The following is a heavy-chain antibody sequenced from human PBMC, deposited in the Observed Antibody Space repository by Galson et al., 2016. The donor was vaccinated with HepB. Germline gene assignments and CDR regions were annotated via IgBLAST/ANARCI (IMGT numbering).Heavy chain of an antibody. V-gene: IGHV7-4-1*02. CDR1: GYRFSNYA. CDR3: ARENSLITMFRGVPRSHWLDP. J-gene: IGHJ5*02. CDR2: INADTGNP. D-gene: IGHD3-10*01. Sequence: SVKVSCKASGYRFSNYALIWVRQAPGQGLEWMGWINADTGNPTYAQGFTGRFVFSLDTSVSTAYLQISSLKTDDTAVYYCARENSLITMFRGVPRSHWLDPWGQGTLVTVSS.